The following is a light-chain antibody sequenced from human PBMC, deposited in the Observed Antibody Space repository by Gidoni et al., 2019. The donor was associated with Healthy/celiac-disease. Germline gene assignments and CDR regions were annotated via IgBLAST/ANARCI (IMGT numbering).Light chain of an antibody. V-gene: IGKV1-39*01. Sequence: DIHMTQSPSSLSASVGDRVTITYRASQSISSYLNWYQQKPGKAPKLLSYAASSVQSGVPSRFSGSGSGTDFTLTISSLKPEDFATYYGQQGRTFGQGTKVEIK. CDR2: AAS. J-gene: IGKJ1*01. CDR1: QSISSY. CDR3: QQGRT.